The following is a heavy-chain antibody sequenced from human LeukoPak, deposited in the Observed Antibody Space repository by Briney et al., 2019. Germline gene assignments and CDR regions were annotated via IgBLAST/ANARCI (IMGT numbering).Heavy chain of an antibody. Sequence: PTGGSLRLSCAASGFTFSNYAMSWVRQAPGKGLEWVSSVSSTGGTTYYADSVKGRFTISRDNSKNMLYLQMNSLRAEDTAVYYCAKGSNWNYLYYFDYWGQGTRVTVSS. CDR2: VSSTGGTT. V-gene: IGHV3-23*01. CDR1: GFTFSNYA. D-gene: IGHD1-7*01. J-gene: IGHJ4*02. CDR3: AKGSNWNYLYYFDY.